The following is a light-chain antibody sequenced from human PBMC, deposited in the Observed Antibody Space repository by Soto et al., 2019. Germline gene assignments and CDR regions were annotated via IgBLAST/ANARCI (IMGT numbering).Light chain of an antibody. CDR2: EVS. CDR1: SSDVGGYNY. Sequence: QSVLTQPASVSGSPGQSITISCTGTSSDVGGYNYVSWYQQHPGKAPKLMLYEVSNRPSGVSNRFSGSKSGNTASLTISGLLAEDESDYYCSSYTGSSTYVFGTGTKLTVL. J-gene: IGLJ1*01. CDR3: SSYTGSSTYV. V-gene: IGLV2-14*01.